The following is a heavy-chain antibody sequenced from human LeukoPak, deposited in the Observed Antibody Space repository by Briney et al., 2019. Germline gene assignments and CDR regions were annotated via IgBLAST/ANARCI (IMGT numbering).Heavy chain of an antibody. V-gene: IGHV3-7*03. CDR3: ARGRITVTGAIHYYMDV. CDR2: IKQDGSEE. D-gene: IGHD1-1*01. J-gene: IGHJ6*03. CDR1: GFTFSPYW. Sequence: PGGSLRLFCAASGFTFSPYWMTWVRQAPGKGLEWVANIKQDGSEEYYVDSVKGRFTISRDNAKKSLFLQMNSLRVEDTAVYFCARGRITVTGAIHYYMDVWGHGTTVIVSS.